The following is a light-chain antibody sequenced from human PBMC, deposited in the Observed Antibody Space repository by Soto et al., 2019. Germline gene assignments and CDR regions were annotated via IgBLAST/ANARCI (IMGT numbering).Light chain of an antibody. J-gene: IGKJ5*01. CDR2: KAS. CDR3: QHYDHLPIT. Sequence: DIQMTQSPSTLPASVGDRVTIICRASQSISSWLAWYQQKAGKAPKLLISKASNLDSGVPSRFSGSGSGTGFTFTISSLQPEDIATYYCQHYDHLPITFGQGTRLEIK. V-gene: IGKV1-5*03. CDR1: QSISSW.